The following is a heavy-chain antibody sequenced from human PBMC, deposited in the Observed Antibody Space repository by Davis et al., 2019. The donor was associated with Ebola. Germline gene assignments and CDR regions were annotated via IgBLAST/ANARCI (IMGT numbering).Heavy chain of an antibody. D-gene: IGHD4-17*01. J-gene: IGHJ4*02. CDR1: GFTFSSYW. Sequence: GESLKISCAASGFTFSSYWMHWVRQAPGKGLVWVSRINSDGSSTSYADSVKGRFTISRDNSKNTLYLQMNSLRAEDTAVYYCARDGAYGDYFDYWGQGTLVTVSS. CDR2: INSDGSST. V-gene: IGHV3-74*01. CDR3: ARDGAYGDYFDY.